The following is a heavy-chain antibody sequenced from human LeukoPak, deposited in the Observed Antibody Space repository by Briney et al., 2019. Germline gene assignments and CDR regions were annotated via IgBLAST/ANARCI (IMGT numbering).Heavy chain of an antibody. D-gene: IGHD3-10*01. CDR3: AKNSYYYDSGNYYFDY. CDR1: GFTFSSCD. CDR2: ISGSGGST. Sequence: GGSLRLSCAASGFTFSSCDMSWVRQPPGKGLEWVSAISGSGGSTSYADSVKGRFTISRDNSKNTLYLQMNSLRAEDTAVYYCAKNSYYYDSGNYYFDYWGQGTLVTVSS. V-gene: IGHV3-23*01. J-gene: IGHJ4*02.